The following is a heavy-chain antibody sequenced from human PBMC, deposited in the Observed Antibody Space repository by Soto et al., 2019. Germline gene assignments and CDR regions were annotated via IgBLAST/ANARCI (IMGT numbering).Heavy chain of an antibody. CDR3: SPDSRGGEFDS. CDR1: GFRFSSYA. CDR2: ISASGDTT. D-gene: IGHD6-19*01. V-gene: IGHV3-23*01. J-gene: IGHJ4*02. Sequence: EVQLLESGGGLVQSGGSLRLSCAASGFRFSSYAMNWVRQAPEKGLEWVSFISASGDTTYYADSVKGRFSISRDNSKNTVYLEMNSLRDEDTAVYHGSPDSRGGEFDSWCQGTLVTVFS.